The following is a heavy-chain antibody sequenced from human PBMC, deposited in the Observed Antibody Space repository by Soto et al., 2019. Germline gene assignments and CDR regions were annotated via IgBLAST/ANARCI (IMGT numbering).Heavy chain of an antibody. CDR3: ASSSGARYYDY. CDR1: GGSISSGGYY. D-gene: IGHD3-22*01. CDR2: ISYSGST. V-gene: IGHV4-31*03. J-gene: IGHJ4*02. Sequence: QVQLQESGPGLVKPSQTLSLTCTVSGGSISSGGYYWRWIRQHPGKGLEWIGYISYSGSTYYHPSLPSRVNISLDTSKNQFSLQLSSVTAADTAVYYCASSSGARYYDYWGQGTLVTVSS.